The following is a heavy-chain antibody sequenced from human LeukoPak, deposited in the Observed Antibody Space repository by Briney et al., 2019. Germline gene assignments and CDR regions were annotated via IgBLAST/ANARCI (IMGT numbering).Heavy chain of an antibody. CDR3: ARRQGCSSTSCYVGWFDP. CDR2: IYPGDSDT. V-gene: IGHV5-51*01. Sequence: GESLKISCKGSGYSFTSYWIGWVRQMPGKGLEWTGIIYPGDSDTRYSPSFQGQVTISADKSISTAYLQWSSLKASDTAMYYCARRQGCSSTSCYVGWFDPWGQGTLVTVSS. CDR1: GYSFTSYW. D-gene: IGHD2-2*01. J-gene: IGHJ5*02.